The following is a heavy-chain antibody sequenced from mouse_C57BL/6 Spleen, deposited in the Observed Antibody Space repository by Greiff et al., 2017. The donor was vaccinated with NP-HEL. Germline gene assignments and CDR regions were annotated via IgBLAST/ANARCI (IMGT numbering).Heavy chain of an antibody. CDR3: AREGHYGSSPGQFAY. CDR1: GYTFTDYN. Sequence: VQLQQSGPELVKPGASVKIPCKASGYTFTDYNMDWVKQSHGKSLEWIGDINPNNGGTIYNQKFKGKATLTVDKSSSTAYMELRSLTSEDTAVYYCAREGHYGSSPGQFAYWGQGTLVTVSA. V-gene: IGHV1-18*01. D-gene: IGHD1-1*01. CDR2: INPNNGGT. J-gene: IGHJ3*01.